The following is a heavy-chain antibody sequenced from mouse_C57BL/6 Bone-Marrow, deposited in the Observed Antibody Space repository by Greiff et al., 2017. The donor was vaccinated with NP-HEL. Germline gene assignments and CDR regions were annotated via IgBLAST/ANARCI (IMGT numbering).Heavy chain of an antibody. J-gene: IGHJ4*01. CDR2: IWRGGST. CDR1: GFSLTSYG. D-gene: IGHD1-1*01. V-gene: IGHV2-5*01. CDR3: RVVGGAIDY. Sequence: VHLVESGPGLVQPSQSLSITCTVSGFSLTSYGVHWVRQSPGTGLEWLGVIWRGGSTDYNAAFMSRLSITKDNSKSQVFFKMNSLQADDTAIYYCRVVGGAIDYWGQGTSVTVSS.